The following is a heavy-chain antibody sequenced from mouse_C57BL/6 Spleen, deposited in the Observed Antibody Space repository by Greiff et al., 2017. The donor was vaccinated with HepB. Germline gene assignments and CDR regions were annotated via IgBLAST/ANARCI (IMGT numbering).Heavy chain of an antibody. CDR3: ARYHCPYYNALDY. Sequence: QVQLQQSGAELVKPGASVKLSCKASGYTFTEYTIHWVKQRSGQGLEWIGWFYPGGGSIKYNEKFKDKATLTADKSSSTVYMELIRLTSEDSAVYACARYHCPYYNALDYWGQGTSVTVSS. CDR1: GYTFTEYT. CDR2: FYPGGGSI. V-gene: IGHV1-62-2*01. J-gene: IGHJ4*01.